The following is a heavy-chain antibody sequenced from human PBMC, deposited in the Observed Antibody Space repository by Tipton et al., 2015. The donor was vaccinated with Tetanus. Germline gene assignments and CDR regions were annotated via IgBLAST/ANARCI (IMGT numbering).Heavy chain of an antibody. V-gene: IGHV4-39*07. CDR1: GGSISTRNYF. CDR2: IYYSGST. CDR3: ARTPDYYYGVDV. Sequence: GLVKPSETLSLTCTVSGGSISTRNYFWGWIRQAPEKGLEWIGNIYYSGSTDYNPSLKSRVAISTDKSKNQVSLRLNSVTAADTAVYFYARTPDYYYGVDVWGQGTTVTVSS. J-gene: IGHJ6*02.